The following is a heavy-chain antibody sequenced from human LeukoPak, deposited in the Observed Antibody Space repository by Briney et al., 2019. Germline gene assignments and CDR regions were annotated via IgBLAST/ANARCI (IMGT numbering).Heavy chain of an antibody. CDR1: GYTFTGYY. D-gene: IGHD6-13*01. J-gene: IGHJ6*02. V-gene: IGHV1-2*02. CDR3: ARDTAAAGRLIRYYYGMDV. CDR2: INPNSGGT. Sequence: ASVKVSCKASGYTFTGYYMHRVRQAPGQGLEWMGWINPNSGGTNYAQKFQGRVTMTRDTSISTAYMELSRQRSDDTAVYYCARDTAAAGRLIRYYYGMDVWGQGTTVTVSS.